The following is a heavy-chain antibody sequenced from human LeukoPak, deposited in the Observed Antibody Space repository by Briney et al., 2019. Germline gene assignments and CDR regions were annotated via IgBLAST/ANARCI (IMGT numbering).Heavy chain of an antibody. Sequence: PSETLALTCTVSGYSISSGYYWGWIRQPPGKGLECFGSIYHSGSTSYNPSLKGRVTISVDTSKNQFSLKLSSVTAADTAVYYCARARTTVTDLWYWGQGTLVTVSS. D-gene: IGHD4-17*01. CDR1: GYSISSGYY. CDR2: IYHSGST. J-gene: IGHJ4*02. V-gene: IGHV4-38-2*02. CDR3: ARARTTVTDLWY.